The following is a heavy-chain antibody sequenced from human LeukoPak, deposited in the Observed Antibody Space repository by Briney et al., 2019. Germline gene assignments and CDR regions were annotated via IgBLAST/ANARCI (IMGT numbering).Heavy chain of an antibody. CDR2: IRSRTAGGTT. CDR1: GFTFDNAW. D-gene: IGHD2-15*01. CDR3: STGGGTHDY. Sequence: PGGSLRLSCAVSGFTFDNAWMRWVRQAPGKGLEGVGRIRSRTAGGTTDYGAPVKGRFTISRDDSKNTVYLQMNNLKTEDTAIYYCSTGGGTHDYWGQGTLVTVSS. V-gene: IGHV3-15*01. J-gene: IGHJ4*02.